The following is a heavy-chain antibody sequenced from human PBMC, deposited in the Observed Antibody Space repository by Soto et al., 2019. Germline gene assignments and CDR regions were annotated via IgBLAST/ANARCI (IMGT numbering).Heavy chain of an antibody. CDR1: GFSVSTNY. Sequence: PGGSLRLSCEVSGFSVSTNYMGWVRQATGKGLEWVSMKNSGGSTTYANSVRGRFTIARDNSKNTIYLQMNSLRAEDTAVYYCARVGPYCGGDCYSPPPWGQGTLVTVSS. J-gene: IGHJ5*02. CDR2: KNSGGST. D-gene: IGHD2-21*02. V-gene: IGHV3-53*01. CDR3: ARVGPYCGGDCYSPPP.